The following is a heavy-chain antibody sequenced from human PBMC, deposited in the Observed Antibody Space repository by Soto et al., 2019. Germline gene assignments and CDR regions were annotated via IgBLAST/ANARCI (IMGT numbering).Heavy chain of an antibody. D-gene: IGHD3-22*01. V-gene: IGHV3-30-3*01. J-gene: IGHJ4*02. CDR2: ISYDGSNK. Sequence: PGGSLRLSCAASGFTLRNYAMHWVRQAPGKGLEWVAVISYDGSNKYFADSVKGRFTISRDNSKNTLYLQMNSLRAEDTAVYYCARANTMIVIITHFDYWGQGSLVTVSS. CDR3: ARANTMIVIITHFDY. CDR1: GFTLRNYA.